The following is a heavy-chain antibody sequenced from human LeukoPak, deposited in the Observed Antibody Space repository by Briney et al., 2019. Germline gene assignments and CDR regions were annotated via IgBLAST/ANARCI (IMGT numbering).Heavy chain of an antibody. CDR1: GGSFSGYY. CDR2: INHSGST. D-gene: IGHD3-10*01. J-gene: IGHJ6*02. V-gene: IGHV4-34*01. CDR3: ATGPATVYGSGSDYYGMDV. Sequence: SETLFLTCAVYGGSFSGYYWSWIRQPPGKGLEWIGEINHSGSTNYNPSLKSRVTISVDTSKNQFSLKLSSVTTADTAVYYCATGPATVYGSGSDYYGMDVWGQGTTVTVSS.